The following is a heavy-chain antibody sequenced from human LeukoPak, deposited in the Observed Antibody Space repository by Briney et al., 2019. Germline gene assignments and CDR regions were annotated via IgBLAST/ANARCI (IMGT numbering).Heavy chain of an antibody. V-gene: IGHV4-59*01. CDR2: IYYSGRT. D-gene: IGHD6-19*01. CDR3: ARDKVAVAGNYYYYGLDV. J-gene: IGHJ6*02. Sequence: SETLSLTCTVSGGSISSYYWSWIRQPPGKGLEWIGYIYYSGRTKYNPSLKSRVTISVDTSKNQLSLKLSSVTAADTAVYYCARDKVAVAGNYYYYGLDVWGQGTTVTVSS. CDR1: GGSISSYY.